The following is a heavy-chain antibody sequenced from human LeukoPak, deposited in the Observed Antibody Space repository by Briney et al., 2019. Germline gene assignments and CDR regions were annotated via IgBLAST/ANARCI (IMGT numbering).Heavy chain of an antibody. Sequence: GGSLRLSCAASGFTFSSFSMYWVRQAPGKGLEWAALISHSGSGKYYADSVEGRFTISRDNSRNTLYLQMNSLSVEDTAFYYCAKDLANSWTIDYWGQGTLVTVSS. CDR1: GFTFSSFS. V-gene: IGHV3-30-3*01. D-gene: IGHD1-1*01. J-gene: IGHJ4*02. CDR3: AKDLANSWTIDY. CDR2: ISHSGSGK.